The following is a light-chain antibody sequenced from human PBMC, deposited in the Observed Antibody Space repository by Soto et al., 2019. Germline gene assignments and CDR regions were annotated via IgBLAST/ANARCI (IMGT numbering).Light chain of an antibody. CDR2: EAS. Sequence: QSALTQPASVSGSPGQSITISCTGPSSDVVSYNLVSWYQQHPGKAPKLMIYEASKRPSGISNRLSGFRSGNAASLTISGLQAEDEADYYCFSYAGNSLNYVFGTGTKVTVL. J-gene: IGLJ1*01. CDR3: FSYAGNSLNYV. V-gene: IGLV2-23*01. CDR1: SSDVVSYNL.